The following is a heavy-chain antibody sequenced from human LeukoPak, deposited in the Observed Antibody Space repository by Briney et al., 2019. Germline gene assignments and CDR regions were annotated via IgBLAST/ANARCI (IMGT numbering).Heavy chain of an antibody. CDR3: AKAREYYYDSSGDDAFDI. J-gene: IGHJ3*02. Sequence: GGSLRLSCAASGFTFSSYGMHWVRQAPGKGLEWVAFIRYDGSNKYYADSVKGRFTISRDNSKNTLYLQMNSLRAEDTAVYYCAKAREYYYDSSGDDAFDIWGQGTMVTVSS. D-gene: IGHD3-22*01. CDR2: IRYDGSNK. V-gene: IGHV3-30*02. CDR1: GFTFSSYG.